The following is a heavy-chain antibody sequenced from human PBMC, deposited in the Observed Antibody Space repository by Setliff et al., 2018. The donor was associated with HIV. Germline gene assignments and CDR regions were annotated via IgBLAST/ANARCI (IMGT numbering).Heavy chain of an antibody. CDR1: GGSISSYY. V-gene: IGHV4-59*01. J-gene: IGHJ6*03. CDR2: IYYSGST. CDR3: AGGRRSTSSYYYYYYMDV. Sequence: PSETLSLTCTVSGGSISSYYWSWIRQPPGKGLEWIGYIYYSGSTNYNPSLKSRVTISVDTSKNQFSLKLSSVTAADTAVYYCAGGRRSTSSYYYYYYMDVWGKGTTVTVSS. D-gene: IGHD2-2*01.